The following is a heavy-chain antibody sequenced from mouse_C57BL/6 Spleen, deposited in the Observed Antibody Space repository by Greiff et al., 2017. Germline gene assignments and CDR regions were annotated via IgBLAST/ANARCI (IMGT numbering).Heavy chain of an antibody. V-gene: IGHV1-82*01. J-gene: IGHJ2*01. CDR1: GYAFSSSW. CDR3: ASTYDYFDY. D-gene: IGHD2-3*01. Sequence: VQLQQPGPELVKPGASVKISCTASGYAFSSSWMNWVKQRPGTGLEWIGRIYPGDGDTNYNGQFKGKAPLTADKSSSTAYMQLSSLTSEDSAVYFCASTYDYFDYWGQGTTLTVSS. CDR2: IYPGDGDT.